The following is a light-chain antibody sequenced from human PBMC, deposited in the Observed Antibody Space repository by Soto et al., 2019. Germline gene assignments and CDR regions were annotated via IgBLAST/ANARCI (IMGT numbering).Light chain of an antibody. J-gene: IGLJ2*01. CDR2: SNN. V-gene: IGLV1-44*01. CDR3: AAWDDSLNGPV. CDR1: SSNIGSNT. Sequence: QSVLTQPPSESGTPGQRVTISCSGSSSNIGSNTVNWYQQLPGTAPKLLIYSNNQRPSGVPDRFSGSKSGTSASLAISGLQSEDEADYYCAAWDDSLNGPVFGGGTKLTLL.